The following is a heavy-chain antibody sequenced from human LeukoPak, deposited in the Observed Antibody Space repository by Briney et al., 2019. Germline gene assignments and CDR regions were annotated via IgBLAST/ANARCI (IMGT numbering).Heavy chain of an antibody. CDR3: TRRGDAWQILYSFDV. CDR2: IYYDGST. J-gene: IGHJ3*01. Sequence: SETLSLTCTVSGASLARDMYHWGWVRQSPGKGLEWLGTIYYDGSTFYSPSFKSRVTISINASKKQLSLNLASVTAADTAVYYCTRRGDAWQILYSFDVWGQGTAVIVSS. V-gene: IGHV4-39*01. CDR1: GASLARDMYH. D-gene: IGHD2-15*01.